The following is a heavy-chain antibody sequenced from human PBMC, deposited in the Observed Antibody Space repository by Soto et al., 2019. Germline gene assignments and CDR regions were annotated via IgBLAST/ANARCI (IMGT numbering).Heavy chain of an antibody. D-gene: IGHD6-19*01. CDR2: IYHSGST. Sequence: SETLSLTCTVSGRSISSYYWSWIRQPPGKGLEWIGYIYHSGSTYYNPSLKSRVTISVDRSKNQFSLKLSSVTAADTAVYYCARGEMAADYWGQGTLVTVSS. J-gene: IGHJ4*02. CDR1: GRSISSYY. V-gene: IGHV4-59*12. CDR3: ARGEMAADY.